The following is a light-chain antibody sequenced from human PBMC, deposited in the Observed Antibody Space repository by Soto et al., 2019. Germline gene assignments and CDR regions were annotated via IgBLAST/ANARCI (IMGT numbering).Light chain of an antibody. V-gene: IGLV2-14*01. CDR1: SSDVGGYNY. CDR3: SSYTSSRVYV. CDR2: EVS. J-gene: IGLJ1*01. Sequence: QSALTQPASVSGSPGQSITISCTGTSSDVGGYNYVSWYQQHPGKAPKLMIYEVSNRPSGVSNRFSGSKSGNTASLTISGLQAEDEADYYCSSYTSSRVYVFGTGTNLTVL.